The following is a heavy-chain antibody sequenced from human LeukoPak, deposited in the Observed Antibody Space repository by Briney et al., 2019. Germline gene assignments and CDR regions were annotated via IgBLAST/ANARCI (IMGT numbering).Heavy chain of an antibody. J-gene: IGHJ4*02. CDR1: GFAFSSIA. D-gene: IGHD1-26*01. Sequence: RGSLRLSCAASGFAFSSIAMSWVRQAPDKGLEWVSTISGSGGGTYYADSVKGRFTISRDDSKNTLYLQMNSLRADDTAVYYCAKDLGRYRNNFFDYWGQGNLVTVSS. V-gene: IGHV3-23*01. CDR2: ISGSGGGT. CDR3: AKDLGRYRNNFFDY.